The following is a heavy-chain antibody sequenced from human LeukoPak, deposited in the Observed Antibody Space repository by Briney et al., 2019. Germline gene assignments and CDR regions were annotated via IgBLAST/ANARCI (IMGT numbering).Heavy chain of an antibody. CDR3: ARREGGGLFDY. D-gene: IGHD2-15*01. CDR1: GGSISSSSYY. J-gene: IGHJ4*02. Sequence: SETLSLTCTVSGGSISSSSYYWGWIRQPPGKGLEWIGSIYYSGSTYYNPSLKSRVTISVDTSKNQFSLKLSSVTAADTAVYYCARREGGGLFDYRGQGTLVTVSS. CDR2: IYYSGST. V-gene: IGHV4-39*01.